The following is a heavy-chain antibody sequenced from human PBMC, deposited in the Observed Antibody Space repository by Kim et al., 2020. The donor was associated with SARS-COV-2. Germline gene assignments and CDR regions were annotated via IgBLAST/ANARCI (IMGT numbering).Heavy chain of an antibody. D-gene: IGHD3-9*01. Sequence: VKGRFTISRDNSKNTLYLQMNSLRAEDTAVYYCARDSLYDILTGPMVFDYWGQGTLVTVSS. J-gene: IGHJ4*02. V-gene: IGHV3-30*07. CDR3: ARDSLYDILTGPMVFDY.